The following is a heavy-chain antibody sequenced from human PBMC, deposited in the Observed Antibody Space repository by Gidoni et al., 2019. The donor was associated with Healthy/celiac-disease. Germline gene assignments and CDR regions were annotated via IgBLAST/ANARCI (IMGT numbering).Heavy chain of an antibody. V-gene: IGHV3-15*07. CDR3: TTDAELRYCDWPEPWVDY. D-gene: IGHD3-9*01. Sequence: EVQLVESGGGLVKPGGSLRLSCAASGFTFSNAWMNWVRQAPGKALEWLGRSKSKTDGGTTDYAEPVKGRFTMSRDDTKRTLYLKRNSLKTEDTAVYYCTTDAELRYCDWPEPWVDYWGQGTLVTVSS. CDR1: GFTFSNAW. CDR2: SKSKTDGGTT. J-gene: IGHJ4*02.